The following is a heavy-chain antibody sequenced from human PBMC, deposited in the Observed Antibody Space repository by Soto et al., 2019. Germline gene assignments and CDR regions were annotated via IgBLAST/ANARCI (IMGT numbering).Heavy chain of an antibody. D-gene: IGHD2-2*01. CDR1: GGSISSIDYF. Sequence: TLSLTYSSSGGSISSIDYFWSWIRQPPGKGLEWIGFIYHTGTTYYNPSLRSRVTISIDTSKSQFSMKLNSVTVADTAVYYCARVMAAMQNWLDPWGQG. CDR2: IYHTGTT. V-gene: IGHV4-30-4*01. J-gene: IGHJ5*02. CDR3: ARVMAAMQNWLDP.